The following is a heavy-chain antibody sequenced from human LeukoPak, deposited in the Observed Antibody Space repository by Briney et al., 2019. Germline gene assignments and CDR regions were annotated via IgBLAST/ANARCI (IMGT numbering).Heavy chain of an antibody. CDR3: ARAKIGRCSSTGCRVSYYYYYMDV. V-gene: IGHV1-8*01. CDR2: MNPNSGNT. J-gene: IGHJ6*03. D-gene: IGHD2-2*01. Sequence: GASVKVSCKASGYTFTSYDINWVRQATGQGLEWMGWMNPNSGNTGYAQKFQGRVTMTRNTSISTAYMELSSLRSEDTAVYYCARAKIGRCSSTGCRVSYYYYYMDVWGKGTTVTVSS. CDR1: GYTFTSYD.